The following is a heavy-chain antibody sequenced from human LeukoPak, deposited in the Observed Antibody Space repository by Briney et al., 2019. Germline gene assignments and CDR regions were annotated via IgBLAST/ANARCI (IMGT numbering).Heavy chain of an antibody. D-gene: IGHD3-10*01. J-gene: IGHJ6*02. V-gene: IGHV1-18*04. Sequence: GASVKVSCKASGYTFTSYGIGWVRQAPGQGLEWMGWISAYNGNTNYAQKLQGRVTMTTDTSTSTAYMELWSLRSDDTAVYYCAREPVRLLWFGELLYYYYYYGMDVWGQGTTVTVSS. CDR3: AREPVRLLWFGELLYYYYYYGMDV. CDR2: ISAYNGNT. CDR1: GYTFTSYG.